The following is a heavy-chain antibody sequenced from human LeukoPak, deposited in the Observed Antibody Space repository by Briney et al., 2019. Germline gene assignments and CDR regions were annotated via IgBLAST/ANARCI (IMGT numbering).Heavy chain of an antibody. CDR3: ARDAPSSSSGDY. Sequence: GGSLRLSCAASGFTFSNYWMSWVRQAPGKGLEWVANIKQDGREKYYVDSVKGRFTISRDNANNSLYLQMSSLRAEDTAVYYCARDAPSSSSGDYWGQGTPVTVSS. V-gene: IGHV3-7*03. CDR2: IKQDGREK. J-gene: IGHJ4*02. CDR1: GFTFSNYW. D-gene: IGHD6-6*01.